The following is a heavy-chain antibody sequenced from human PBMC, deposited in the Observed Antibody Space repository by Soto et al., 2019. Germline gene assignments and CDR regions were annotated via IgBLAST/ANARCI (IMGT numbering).Heavy chain of an antibody. Sequence: QVQLVESGGGVVQPGRSLRLSCAASGFTFSSYAMHWVRQAPGKGREWVAVISYDGSDKYYADSVKGRFTISRDNSKNTLNLQMNSLRADDTGVYYCAKALGELSPESYDYWGLGTLITVSS. CDR2: ISYDGSDK. CDR3: AKALGELSPESYDY. D-gene: IGHD3-16*02. J-gene: IGHJ4*02. CDR1: GFTFSSYA. V-gene: IGHV3-30*18.